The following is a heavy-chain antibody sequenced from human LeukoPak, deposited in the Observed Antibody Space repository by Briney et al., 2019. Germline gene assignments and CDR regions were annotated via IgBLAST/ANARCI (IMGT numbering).Heavy chain of an antibody. CDR2: IKQDGSEK. Sequence: GGSLRLSCAASGFTFSSYWMSWVRQAPGKGLEWVANIKQDGSEKYYVDSVKGRFTISRDNAKNSLYLQMNSLRAEDTAVYYCARGSMYCSGGSCKLRDNGYGMDVWGQGTTVTVSS. V-gene: IGHV3-7*01. D-gene: IGHD2-15*01. J-gene: IGHJ6*02. CDR3: ARGSMYCSGGSCKLRDNGYGMDV. CDR1: GFTFSSYW.